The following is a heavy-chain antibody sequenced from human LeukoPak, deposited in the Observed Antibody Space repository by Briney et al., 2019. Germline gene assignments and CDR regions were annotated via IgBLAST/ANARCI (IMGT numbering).Heavy chain of an antibody. V-gene: IGHV1-8*03. J-gene: IGHJ5*02. CDR1: GYTFTNYD. Sequence: ASVKVSCKSSGYTFTNYDINWVRQATGQGLEWMGWMNPNSGKAGYAHKFQGRVTITRNPSITTAYMELSSLRSEDTAVYYCARGNFDWFDPWGQGTLVTVSS. CDR3: ARGNFDWFDP. CDR2: MNPNSGKA.